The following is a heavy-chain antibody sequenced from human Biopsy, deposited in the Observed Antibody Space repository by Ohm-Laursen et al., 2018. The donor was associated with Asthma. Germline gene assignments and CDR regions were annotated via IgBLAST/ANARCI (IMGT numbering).Heavy chain of an antibody. CDR2: ISYDGSSI. D-gene: IGHD6-19*01. V-gene: IGHV3-30*19. CDR3: AREGVAGTHIED. CDR1: RFTYE. J-gene: IGHJ4*02. Sequence: SLRLSCAASRFTYEMHWVRQAPGKGLEWVAVISYDGSSIYYADSVGGRFTISRDNSKNTLSLQMNSLTAEDTAVYYCAREGVAGTHIEDWGQGTLVTVSS.